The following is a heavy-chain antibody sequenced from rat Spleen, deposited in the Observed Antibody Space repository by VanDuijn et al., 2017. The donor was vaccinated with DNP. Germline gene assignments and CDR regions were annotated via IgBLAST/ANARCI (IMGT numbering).Heavy chain of an antibody. CDR1: GFTFSDYY. Sequence: EVQLVESGGGLVQPGRSLKLSCAASGFTFSDYYMAWVRQAPKKGLEWVASITYQGSSTYYGDSVKGRFTISRDNAKSTLYLQMNSLRSEDTATYYCARPDYWGQGVMVTVS. V-gene: IGHV5-22*01. CDR2: ITYQGSST. J-gene: IGHJ2*01. CDR3: ARPDY.